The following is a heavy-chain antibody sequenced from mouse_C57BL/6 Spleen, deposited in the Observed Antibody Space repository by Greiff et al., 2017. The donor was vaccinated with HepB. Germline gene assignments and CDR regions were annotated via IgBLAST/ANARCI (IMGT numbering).Heavy chain of an antibody. J-gene: IGHJ1*03. Sequence: EVMLVESGGGLVQPGGSLSLSCAASGFTFTDYYMSWVRQPPGKALEWLGFIRNKANGYTTEYSASVKGRFTISRDNSQSILYLQMNALRAEDSAAYYCARYRDYDVGFDVWGTGTTVTVSS. V-gene: IGHV7-3*01. CDR3: ARYRDYDVGFDV. D-gene: IGHD2-4*01. CDR1: GFTFTDYY. CDR2: IRNKANGYTT.